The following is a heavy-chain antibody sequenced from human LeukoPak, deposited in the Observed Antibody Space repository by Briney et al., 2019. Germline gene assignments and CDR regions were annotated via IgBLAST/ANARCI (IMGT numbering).Heavy chain of an antibody. V-gene: IGHV3-30*09. CDR1: GFTFSSNT. CDR3: ARDLGRGYSGYEGFFDS. J-gene: IGHJ5*01. CDR2: ISYDGSKK. Sequence: GGSLRLSCAASGFTFSSNTMHWVRQAPGKGLEWVAVISYDGSKKYYADSVKGRFAISRDNSKNTLYLQMNSRRGEDTAVYYCARDLGRGYSGYEGFFDSWGQGTLVSVSS. D-gene: IGHD5-12*01.